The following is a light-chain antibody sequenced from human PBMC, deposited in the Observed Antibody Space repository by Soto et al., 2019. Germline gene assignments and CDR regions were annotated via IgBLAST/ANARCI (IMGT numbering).Light chain of an antibody. CDR3: SSYGGSSSALSV. J-gene: IGLJ1*01. CDR1: SSDVGGSKY. Sequence: QSALTQPASVSGSPGQSITISCTGTSSDVGGSKYVSWYQQHPGQAPKLMIYDVSNRPSGISDRFSGSKSGYTASLTISGLQTEDEVDYYCSSYGGSSSALSVFGTGTKLTVL. V-gene: IGLV2-14*03. CDR2: DVS.